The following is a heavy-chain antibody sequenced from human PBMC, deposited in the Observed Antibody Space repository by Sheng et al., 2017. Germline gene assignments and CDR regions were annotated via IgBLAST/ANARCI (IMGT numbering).Heavy chain of an antibody. CDR1: GYSISSGYH. CDR2: IHPTGTT. Sequence: QVQLQESGPGLVKPSETLSLSCSVSGYSISSGYHWGWIRQPPGKGLEWFGTIHPTGTTYYNPSLKSRVTISLDKSNNQFSLKLISVIAADTAIYYCARVVTGSTDYWGQGTLVTVSS. V-gene: IGHV4-38-2*02. J-gene: IGHJ4*02. D-gene: IGHD1-20*01. CDR3: ARVVTGSTDY.